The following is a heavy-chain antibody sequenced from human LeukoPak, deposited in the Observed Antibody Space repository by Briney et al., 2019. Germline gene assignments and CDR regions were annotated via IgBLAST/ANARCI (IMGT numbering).Heavy chain of an antibody. D-gene: IGHD5-18*01. CDR1: GFTFSSYS. Sequence: GGSLRLSCAASGFTFSSYSMNWVRQAPGKGLEWVSSISSSSSYIYYAASVKGRFTISRDNAKNSLYLQMNSLRAEDTAVYYCAREGDTAMVTWGQGTLVTVSS. CDR2: ISSSSSYI. CDR3: AREGDTAMVT. V-gene: IGHV3-21*01. J-gene: IGHJ4*02.